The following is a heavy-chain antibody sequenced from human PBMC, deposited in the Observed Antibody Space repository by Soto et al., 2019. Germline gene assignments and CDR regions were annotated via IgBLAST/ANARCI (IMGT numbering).Heavy chain of an antibody. CDR3: AIYAILYSYGYGA. CDR1: GFTFSSYW. CDR2: INGDGTQR. D-gene: IGHD5-18*01. J-gene: IGHJ4*02. V-gene: IGHV3-74*01. Sequence: EVQLVQSGGGFVQPGGSLRLSCAASGFTFSSYWMHWVRQVPGKGMMWVSQINGDGTQRSYADYVKGRFTISRDNANNTLYLEMNSLTVDETSVYVCAIYAILYSYGYGAGGQGTRVTVSS.